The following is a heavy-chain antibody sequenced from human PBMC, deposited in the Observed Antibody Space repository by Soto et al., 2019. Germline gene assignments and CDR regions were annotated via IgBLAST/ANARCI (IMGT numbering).Heavy chain of an antibody. CDR1: GIAFTDYA. V-gene: IGHV3-23*01. CDR2: ISASGYTS. D-gene: IGHD2-2*01. CDR3: VKGGGRHLPTAVLPTFTS. J-gene: IGHJ5*02. Sequence: PGGSLRLSCATSGIAFTDYAMFWVRRAPGRGLQWVSAISASGYTSYYAESVLDRFSVSRDNSKSTLSLQMNSLRAEDTAVYYCVKGGGRHLPTAVLPTFTSWGQGT.